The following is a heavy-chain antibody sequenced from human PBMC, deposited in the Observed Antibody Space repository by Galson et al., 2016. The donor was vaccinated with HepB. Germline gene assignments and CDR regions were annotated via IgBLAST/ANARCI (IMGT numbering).Heavy chain of an antibody. Sequence: SLRLSCAASGLDFRSYWMHWVRQTPGKGLVWVSRINADGTTTGYADSVKGRFTISRDDAKNTLYLQMNTLRVEDTAVYYCTRETRWYFDLWGRGTLLTVSA. V-gene: IGHV3-74*01. CDR1: GLDFRSYW. J-gene: IGHJ2*01. CDR3: TRETRWYFDL. CDR2: INADGTTT.